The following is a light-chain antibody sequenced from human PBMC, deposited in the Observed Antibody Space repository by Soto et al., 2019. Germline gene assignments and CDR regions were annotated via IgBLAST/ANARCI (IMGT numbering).Light chain of an antibody. V-gene: IGKV1-5*01. CDR2: DAS. CDR3: QQYKTFLLT. J-gene: IGKJ4*01. Sequence: DIEMTQSPSTLSASIGDGVTITCRASESISGWLAWYQQQPGKAPKLLIYDASNLESGVPSRFSGSGSGTEFTLAISSLQPDDFATYYCQQYKTFLLTFGGGTKVDIK. CDR1: ESISGW.